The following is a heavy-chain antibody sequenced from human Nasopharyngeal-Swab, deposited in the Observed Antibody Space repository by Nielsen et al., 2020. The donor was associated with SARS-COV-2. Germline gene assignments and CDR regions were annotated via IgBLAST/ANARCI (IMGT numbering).Heavy chain of an antibody. J-gene: IGHJ2*01. CDR2: INHNSGGT. CDR3: ARDRYPSSSSRYWYFDL. V-gene: IGHV1-2*06. D-gene: IGHD6-6*01. CDR1: GYTFTGYY. Sequence: ASVKVSCKASGYTFTGYYMHWVRQAPGQGLEWMGRINHNSGGTNYAQKFQGRVTMTRDTSISTAYMELSRLRSDDTAVYYCARDRYPSSSSRYWYFDLWGRGTLVTVSS.